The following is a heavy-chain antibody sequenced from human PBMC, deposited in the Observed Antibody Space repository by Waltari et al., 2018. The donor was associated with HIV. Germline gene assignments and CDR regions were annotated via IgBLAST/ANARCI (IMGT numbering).Heavy chain of an antibody. CDR2: ISKSGYYV. V-gene: IGHV3-21*01. J-gene: IGHJ4*02. CDR3: VRDRTSETTGDFDS. Sequence: SMTWVRQAPGGGLEWVASISKSGYYVYYSDSLKGRVTVSRDNAKESLLLQVSSLAADDTGLYFCVRDRTSETTGDFDSWGRGVPVIVSS. CDR1: S. D-gene: IGHD1-1*01.